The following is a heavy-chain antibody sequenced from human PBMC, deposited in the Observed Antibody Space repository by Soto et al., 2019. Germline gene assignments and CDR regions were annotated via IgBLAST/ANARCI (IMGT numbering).Heavy chain of an antibody. D-gene: IGHD3-16*02. CDR3: ASDRRGENVWGSSRYPGEY. CDR1: GYTFTSYG. V-gene: IGHV1-18*01. CDR2: ISAYNGNT. Sequence: QVQLVQSGAEVKKPGASVKVSCKASGYTFTSYGISWVRQAPGQGLEWMGWISAYNGNTNYAQKLQGRVTMTTDTSTSTAYMELRSLRSDDTALSYCASDRRGENVWGSSRYPGEYWGPGTLVTVSS. J-gene: IGHJ4*02.